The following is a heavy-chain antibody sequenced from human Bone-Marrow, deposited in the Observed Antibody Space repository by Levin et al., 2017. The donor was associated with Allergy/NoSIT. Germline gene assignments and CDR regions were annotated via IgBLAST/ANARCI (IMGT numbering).Heavy chain of an antibody. CDR1: GFNFRTYE. Sequence: GESLKISCAASGFNFRTYEMNWVRQAPGRGLEWITYVSNSGDNQYYADSVKGRFTISRDNAKNSLYLQMTSLRVEDTAIYYCTRDVPSAHWGPGTLVTVSS. CDR2: VSNSGDNQ. J-gene: IGHJ4*02. V-gene: IGHV3-48*03. D-gene: IGHD2-21*02. CDR3: TRDVPSAH.